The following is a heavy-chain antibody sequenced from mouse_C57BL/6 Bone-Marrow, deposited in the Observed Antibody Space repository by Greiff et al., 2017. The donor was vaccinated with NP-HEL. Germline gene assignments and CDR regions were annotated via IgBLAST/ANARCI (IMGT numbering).Heavy chain of an antibody. CDR2: IYPRSGNT. V-gene: IGHV1-81*01. J-gene: IGHJ3*01. CDR3: ARGGTTVVEEAWFAY. Sequence: QVQLKESGAELARPGASVKLSCKASGYTFTSYGISWVKQRTGQGLEWIGEIYPRSGNTYYNEKFKGKATLTADKSSSTAYMELRSLTSEDSAVYFCARGGTTVVEEAWFAYWGQGTLVTVSA. CDR1: GYTFTSYG. D-gene: IGHD1-1*01.